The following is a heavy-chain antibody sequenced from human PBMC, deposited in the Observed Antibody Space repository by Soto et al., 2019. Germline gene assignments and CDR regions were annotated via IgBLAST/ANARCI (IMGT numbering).Heavy chain of an antibody. D-gene: IGHD6-19*01. CDR1: GGSFSGYY. J-gene: IGHJ4*02. CDR3: ARKWQWLVRGTFDY. V-gene: IGHV4-34*01. CDR2: INHSGST. Sequence: SETLSLTCAVYGGSFSGYYWSWIRQPPGKGLEWIGEINHSGSTNYNPSLKSRVTISVDTSKNQFSLKLSSVTAADTAVYYCARKWQWLVRGTFDYWGQGTLVTVSS.